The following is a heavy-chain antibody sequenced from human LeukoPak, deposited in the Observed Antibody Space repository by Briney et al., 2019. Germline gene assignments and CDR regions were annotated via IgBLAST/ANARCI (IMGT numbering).Heavy chain of an antibody. D-gene: IGHD3-9*01. CDR3: ARYDILTGCPFDY. Sequence: SETLSLTCTVSGGSISSSSYYWGWIRQPPGKGLEWIGSIYYSGSTYYNPSLKSRVTISVDTSKNQFSLKLSSVTAADTAMYYCARYDILTGCPFDYWGQGTLVTVSS. J-gene: IGHJ4*02. CDR1: GGSISSSSYY. CDR2: IYYSGST. V-gene: IGHV4-39*01.